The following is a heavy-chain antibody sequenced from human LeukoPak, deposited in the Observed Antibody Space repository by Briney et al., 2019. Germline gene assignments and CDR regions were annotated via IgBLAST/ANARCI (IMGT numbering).Heavy chain of an antibody. V-gene: IGHV3-74*01. CDR1: GFIFSRYW. CDR2: INTDGSTT. J-gene: IGHJ3*02. D-gene: IGHD3-16*02. Sequence: GGSLRLSCVASGFIFSRYWMHWVRQAPGKGLVWVSRINTDGSTTSYADSVKGRFTISRDNDKNTLYLQMNSLRAEDTAVYYCAREAPNYDYVWGSYRPGAFDIWGQGTMVTVSS. CDR3: AREAPNYDYVWGSYRPGAFDI.